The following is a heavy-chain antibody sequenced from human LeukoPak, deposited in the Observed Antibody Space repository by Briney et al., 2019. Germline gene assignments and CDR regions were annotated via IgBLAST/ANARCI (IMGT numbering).Heavy chain of an antibody. V-gene: IGHV4-34*01. CDR3: ARHGLLWFGSPMYYFDY. Sequence: PSETLSLTCAVYGGSFSGYYWSWIRQPPGKGLEWIGEINHSGSTNYNPSLKSRVNISVDTSKNQFSLKLSSVTAAETAVYYCARHGLLWFGSPMYYFDYWGQGTLVTVSS. CDR2: INHSGST. CDR1: GGSFSGYY. J-gene: IGHJ4*02. D-gene: IGHD3-10*01.